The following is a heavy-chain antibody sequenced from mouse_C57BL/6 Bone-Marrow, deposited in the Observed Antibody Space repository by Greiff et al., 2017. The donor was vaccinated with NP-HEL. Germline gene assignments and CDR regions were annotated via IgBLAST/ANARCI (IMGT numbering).Heavy chain of an antibody. D-gene: IGHD2-1*01. Sequence: VQLKESGPELVKPGASVKISCKASGYAFSSSWMNWVKQRPGKGLEWIGRIYPGDGDTNYNGKFKGKATLTADKSSSTAYMQLSSLTSEDSAVYFCARDYGNWYFDVWGTGTTVTVSS. V-gene: IGHV1-82*01. CDR2: IYPGDGDT. CDR1: GYAFSSSW. J-gene: IGHJ1*03. CDR3: ARDYGNWYFDV.